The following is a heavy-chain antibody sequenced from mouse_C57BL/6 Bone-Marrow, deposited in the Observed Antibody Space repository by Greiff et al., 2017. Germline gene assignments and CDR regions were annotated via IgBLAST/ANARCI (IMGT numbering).Heavy chain of an antibody. Sequence: VQLQQPGAELVKPGASVKLSCMASGYTFTSYWMHWVKQRPGRGLEWIGRIDPNSGGTKYNEKFKSKATLTVDKPSSTAYMQLSSLTSEDSAVYYCARTTYYYGSSYYAMDYWGQGTSVTVSS. CDR2: IDPNSGGT. D-gene: IGHD1-1*01. V-gene: IGHV1-72*01. CDR1: GYTFTSYW. J-gene: IGHJ4*01. CDR3: ARTTYYYGSSYYAMDY.